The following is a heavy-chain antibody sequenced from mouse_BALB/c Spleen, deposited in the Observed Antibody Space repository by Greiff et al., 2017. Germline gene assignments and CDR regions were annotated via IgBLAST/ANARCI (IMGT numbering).Heavy chain of an antibody. J-gene: IGHJ4*01. CDR2: ISSGSSTI. CDR3: ARNAMDY. CDR1: GFTFSSFG. Sequence: EVKLVESGGGLVQPGGSRKLSCAASGFTFSSFGIHWVRQAPEKGLEWVAYISSGSSTIYYADTVKGRFTISRDNPKNTLFLQMTSLRSEDTAMYYCARNAMDYWGQGTSVTVSS. V-gene: IGHV5-17*02.